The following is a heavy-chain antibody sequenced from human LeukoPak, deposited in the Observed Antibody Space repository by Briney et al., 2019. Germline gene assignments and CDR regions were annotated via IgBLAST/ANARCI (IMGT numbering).Heavy chain of an antibody. D-gene: IGHD3-10*01. CDR3: AKDISITMVRGVLVY. CDR1: GFTFDDYA. Sequence: PGGSLRLSCAASGFTFDDYAMHWVRQAPGKGLEWVSGISWNSGSIGYADSVKGRFTISRDNAKNSLYLQMNSLRAEDTALYYCAKDISITMVRGVLVYWGQGTLVTVSS. CDR2: ISWNSGSI. J-gene: IGHJ4*02. V-gene: IGHV3-9*01.